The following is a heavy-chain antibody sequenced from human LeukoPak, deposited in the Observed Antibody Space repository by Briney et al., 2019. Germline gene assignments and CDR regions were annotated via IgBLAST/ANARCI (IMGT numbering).Heavy chain of an antibody. CDR2: IYDSEST. J-gene: IGHJ4*02. D-gene: IGHD1-26*01. CDR1: GGSISSYF. Sequence: SETLSLTCTVSGGSISSYFWNWIRQPPGKGLEWIGYIYDSESTNYNPSLKSRVTISVDTSKNQFSLKLSSVTAADTAVYYCAKIANIVGATPLFDYWGQGTLVTVSS. V-gene: IGHV4-59*01. CDR3: AKIANIVGATPLFDY.